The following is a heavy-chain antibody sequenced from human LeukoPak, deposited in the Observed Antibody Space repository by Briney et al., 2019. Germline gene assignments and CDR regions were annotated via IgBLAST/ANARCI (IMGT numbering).Heavy chain of an antibody. D-gene: IGHD3-10*01. CDR3: ARPDYGSGNYYYFEY. CDR1: GYTFTGYY. Sequence: ASLKVSCKASGYTFTGYYIHWVRQAPGQGLEWLGWINPNSGGTNYARKFQGRVTMTRDTSINTAYMELNRLRLDDTAVYYCARPDYGSGNYYYFEYWGQGTLVTVSS. V-gene: IGHV1-2*02. CDR2: INPNSGGT. J-gene: IGHJ4*02.